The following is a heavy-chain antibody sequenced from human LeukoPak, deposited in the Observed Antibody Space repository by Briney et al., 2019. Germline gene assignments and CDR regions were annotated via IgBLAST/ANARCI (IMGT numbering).Heavy chain of an antibody. Sequence: NPGGSLRLSCAASGFTFSSYSMNWVRQAPGKGLEWVSSISSSSSYIYYADSVKGRFTISRDNAKNSLYLQMNSLRAEDTAVYYCARAEGAYYDSSGSIDYWGQGTLVTVSS. CDR2: ISSSSSYI. J-gene: IGHJ4*02. CDR1: GFTFSSYS. V-gene: IGHV3-21*01. D-gene: IGHD3-22*01. CDR3: ARAEGAYYDSSGSIDY.